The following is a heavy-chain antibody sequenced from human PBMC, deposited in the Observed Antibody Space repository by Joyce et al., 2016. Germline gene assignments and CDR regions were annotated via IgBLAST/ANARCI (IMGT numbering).Heavy chain of an antibody. CDR2: IRSKSVGGTT. CDR1: GFTFGDYA. Sequence: EVQVVESGGGLVQPGRSLRLSCSTSGFTFGDYAMNWFRQAPGKGREWVAFIRSKSVGGTTEYAASGKGRFTISRDDSKGIAYLQMDGLQIEDTAVYYCTRSMFGSNWFDPWGQGALVTVSS. V-gene: IGHV3-49*03. J-gene: IGHJ5*02. CDR3: TRSMFGSNWFDP. D-gene: IGHD3-3*01.